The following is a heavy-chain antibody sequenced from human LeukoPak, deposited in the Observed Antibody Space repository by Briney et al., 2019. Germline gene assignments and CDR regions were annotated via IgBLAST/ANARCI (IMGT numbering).Heavy chain of an antibody. V-gene: IGHV3-7*01. CDR2: INLDGSEK. Sequence: GGSLRLSCAASGFTFSSYWMSWVRQAPGKGLEWVADINLDGSEKYYVDSVKGRFTISRDNAKNSLNLHMNSLRAEDTAVYYCAREGTRGLFDSWGQGTLVAVSS. CDR3: AREGTRGLFDS. J-gene: IGHJ4*02. CDR1: GFTFSSYW. D-gene: IGHD1/OR15-1a*01.